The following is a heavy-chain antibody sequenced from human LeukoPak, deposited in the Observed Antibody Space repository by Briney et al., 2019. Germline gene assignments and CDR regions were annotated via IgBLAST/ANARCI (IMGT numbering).Heavy chain of an antibody. Sequence: GSSVKVSCKASGGTFSSYAISWERQATGQALEWMGRIIPIFCTANYAQKFQGSVTITTDESTSSAYLVPRSLSSEATADYYCARTYGDNSFNYWGQGTLVTVPS. D-gene: IGHD4-23*01. CDR3: ARTYGDNSFNY. V-gene: IGHV1-69*05. CDR2: IIPIFCTA. J-gene: IGHJ4*02. CDR1: GGTFSSYA.